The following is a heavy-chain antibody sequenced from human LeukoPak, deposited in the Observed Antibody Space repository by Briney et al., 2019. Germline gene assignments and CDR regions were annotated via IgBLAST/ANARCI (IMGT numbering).Heavy chain of an antibody. CDR3: ARGNGHASDI. Sequence: LAGGSLRLSCAASGFTFSSYWMHWVRQPPGKGLVWVSRITSDGSSTSYADSVKGRFTISRDNAKNTLYLQMNSLRAEDRAVYYCARGNGHASDIWSQGTMVTVSS. D-gene: IGHD2-8*01. V-gene: IGHV3-74*01. J-gene: IGHJ3*02. CDR1: GFTFSSYW. CDR2: ITSDGSST.